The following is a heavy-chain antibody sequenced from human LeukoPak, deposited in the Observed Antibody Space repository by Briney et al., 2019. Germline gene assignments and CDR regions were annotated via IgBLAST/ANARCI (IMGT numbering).Heavy chain of an antibody. V-gene: IGHV4-4*09. Sequence: SETLSLTCTVSGGSISSYYWSWIRQPPGKGLEWIGYIYTSGSTNYNPSLKSRVTISVDTSKNQFSLKLSSVTAADTAVHYYARHDTSFDFWSGYLPPNYYYYYMDVWGKGTTVTVSS. CDR1: GGSISSYY. CDR3: ARHDTSFDFWSGYLPPNYYYYYMDV. CDR2: IYTSGST. J-gene: IGHJ6*03. D-gene: IGHD3-3*01.